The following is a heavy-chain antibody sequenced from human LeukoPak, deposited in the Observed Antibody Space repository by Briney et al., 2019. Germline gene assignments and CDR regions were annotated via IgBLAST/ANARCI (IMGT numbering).Heavy chain of an antibody. CDR2: IYSSETT. D-gene: IGHD1-26*01. J-gene: IGHJ6*02. Sequence: PSETLSLTCSVSGASISSDYWSWIRQPPGKGLEWIGNIYSSETTKYNPSLKSRVTMSVDTSKNQFSLKLSSVTAADTAVYYCAGSYYYYYGMDVWGQGTTVTVSS. CDR3: AGSYYYYYGMDV. CDR1: GASISSDY. V-gene: IGHV4-4*09.